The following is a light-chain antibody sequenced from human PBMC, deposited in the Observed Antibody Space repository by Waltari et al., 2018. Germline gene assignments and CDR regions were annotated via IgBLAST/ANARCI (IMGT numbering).Light chain of an antibody. V-gene: IGLV2-14*03. Sequence: QSALTQPASVSGSPGQSITISCTGTTSDLGGYNYVSWYQQHPGKAPKLIIFDVSSRPSGVSNRFSGSESGNTASLIISGLQAEDEADYYCCSFTSSSTWVFGGGTKLTVL. J-gene: IGLJ3*02. CDR3: CSFTSSSTWV. CDR2: DVS. CDR1: TSDLGGYNY.